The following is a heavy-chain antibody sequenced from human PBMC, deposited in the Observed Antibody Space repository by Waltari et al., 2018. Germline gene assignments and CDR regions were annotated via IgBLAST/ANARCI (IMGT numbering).Heavy chain of an antibody. V-gene: IGHV3-15*01. D-gene: IGHD2-2*01. J-gene: IGHJ4*02. CDR1: GFTFANAW. CDR2: LKSKAEGGKT. Sequence: EVQLVESGGGLVKPVDSLRLSCVASGFTFANAWINWVRQAPGRGVEWIGRLKSKAEGGKTDYAAPVKGRFAIARDDSKDTAYLQMNSLKTEDTAMYFCTTEGGRTWPMYWGQGTLVTVSS. CDR3: TTEGGRTWPMY.